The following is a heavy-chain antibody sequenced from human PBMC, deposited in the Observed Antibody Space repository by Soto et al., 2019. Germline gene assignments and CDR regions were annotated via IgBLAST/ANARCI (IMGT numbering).Heavy chain of an antibody. CDR1: GYTFTSYA. D-gene: IGHD5-12*01. Sequence: ASVKVSCKXSGYTFTSYAMHWVRQAPGQRLEWMGWINAGNGNTKYSQKFQGRVTITRDTSASTAYMELSSLRSEDTAVYYCARSYPMVVATISDYWGQGTLVTVS. CDR2: INAGNGNT. CDR3: ARSYPMVVATISDY. J-gene: IGHJ4*02. V-gene: IGHV1-3*01.